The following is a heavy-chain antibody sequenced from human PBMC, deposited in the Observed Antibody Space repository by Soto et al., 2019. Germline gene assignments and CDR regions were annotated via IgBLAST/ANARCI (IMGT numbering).Heavy chain of an antibody. D-gene: IGHD2-2*01. CDR3: AVYCSSTSCYVFSVY. CDR1: GGSISSSSYY. V-gene: IGHV4-39*01. J-gene: IGHJ4*02. Sequence: SQTLSLTCTVSGGSISSSSYYWGWIRQPPGKGLEWIGSIYYSGSTYYNPSLKSRVTISVDTYKNQFSLKLSSVTAADTAVYYCAVYCSSTSCYVFSVYWGQGTLVTVSS. CDR2: IYYSGST.